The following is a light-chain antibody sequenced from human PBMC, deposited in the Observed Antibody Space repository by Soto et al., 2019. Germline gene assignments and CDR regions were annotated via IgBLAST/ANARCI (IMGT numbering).Light chain of an antibody. CDR1: QSVSSSY. CDR3: QQYGSSPWT. Sequence: EIVLTQSPGTLSLSPGERATLSCRASQSVSSSYLAWYQQKPGQAPRLLIYAASSRATGIPDRFSGGGSGTDVTLTISRLEPEDFAVYYCQQYGSSPWTFGQGTKVEIK. CDR2: AAS. V-gene: IGKV3-20*01. J-gene: IGKJ1*01.